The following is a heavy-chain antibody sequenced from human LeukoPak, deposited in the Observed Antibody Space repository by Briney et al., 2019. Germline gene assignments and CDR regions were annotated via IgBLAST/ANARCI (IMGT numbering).Heavy chain of an antibody. J-gene: IGHJ6*03. Sequence: GASVTVSCKASGYTFTGYYMHWVRQAPGQGLEWMGWINPNSGGTNHAQKFQGRVTITADESTSTAYMELSSLRSEDTAVYYCARDRGHGTYYYGSGSYSRSSDYYYYMDVWGKGTTVTTSS. V-gene: IGHV1-2*02. CDR1: GYTFTGYY. CDR3: ARDRGHGTYYYGSGSYSRSSDYYYYMDV. CDR2: INPNSGGT. D-gene: IGHD3-10*01.